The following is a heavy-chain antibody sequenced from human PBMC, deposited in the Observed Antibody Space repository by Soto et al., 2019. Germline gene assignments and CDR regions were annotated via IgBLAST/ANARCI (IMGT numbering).Heavy chain of an antibody. D-gene: IGHD3-9*01. CDR3: AKDPRYFDWLLPLYFDY. CDR1: GFTFSSYA. V-gene: IGHV3-23*01. CDR2: ISGSGGST. Sequence: PVGSLRLSCAASGFTFSSYAMSWVRQAPGKGLEWVSAISGSGGSTYYADSVKGRFTISRDNSKNTLYLQMNSLRAEDTAVYYCAKDPRYFDWLLPLYFDYWGQGTLVTVSS. J-gene: IGHJ4*02.